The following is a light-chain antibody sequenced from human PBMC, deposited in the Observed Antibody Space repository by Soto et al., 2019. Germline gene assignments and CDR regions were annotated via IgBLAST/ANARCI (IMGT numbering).Light chain of an antibody. CDR1: QSISSY. J-gene: IGKJ2*01. Sequence: DIQMTQSPSSLSASVGDRVTITCRASQSISSYLNWYQQKPGKAPKLLIYAANGFQSEVPSRFSGSGSGTDFTLTISSLQPDDSATYFCQQSYIVSYTFGQGTKLEIK. CDR2: AAN. V-gene: IGKV1-39*01. CDR3: QQSYIVSYT.